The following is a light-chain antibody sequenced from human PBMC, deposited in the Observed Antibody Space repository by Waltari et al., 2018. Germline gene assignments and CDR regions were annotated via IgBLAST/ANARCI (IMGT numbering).Light chain of an antibody. Sequence: QSALTQPASVSGSPGQSITISCTGTSSDVGAYDYVSLYQQHPGKVPNLMIYDVPYRPSGISNRFSGSKYGITAFLTISGLQAEDEADYYCSSHTSSRTRVFGGGTELTVL. CDR3: SSHTSSRTRV. V-gene: IGLV2-14*03. CDR2: DVP. J-gene: IGLJ3*02. CDR1: SSDVGAYDY.